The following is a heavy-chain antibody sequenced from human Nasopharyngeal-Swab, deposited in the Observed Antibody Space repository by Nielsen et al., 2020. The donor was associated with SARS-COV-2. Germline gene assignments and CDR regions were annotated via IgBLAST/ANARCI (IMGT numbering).Heavy chain of an antibody. D-gene: IGHD6-13*01. CDR2: IKQDGSEK. CDR3: VRDGRQQLRPEGLFDP. V-gene: IGHV3-7*04. Sequence: GGSLRLSCAASGFTFSSYWMSWVRQAPGKGLEWVANIKQDGSEKFYVDSVKGRFTISRDNAKNSLYLQMNSLRAEDTAVYYCVRDGRQQLRPEGLFDPWGQGTLVTVSS. CDR1: GFTFSSYW. J-gene: IGHJ5*02.